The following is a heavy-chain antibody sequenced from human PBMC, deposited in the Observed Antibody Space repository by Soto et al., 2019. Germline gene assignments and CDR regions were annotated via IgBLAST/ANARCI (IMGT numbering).Heavy chain of an antibody. J-gene: IGHJ3*02. CDR2: TGGGGVST. CDR3: AKIVGGGSHHDAFDI. V-gene: IGHV3-23*01. D-gene: IGHD2-15*01. Sequence: EVQLLESGGGLVEPGGSLRLSCAASGFTFRSYAMTWVRQAPGKGLEWVSYTGGGGVSTYYADSVMGRFTSSRDDSKNTLYLQMNSLRAEDTALYYCAKIVGGGSHHDAFDIWGQGTMVTVSS. CDR1: GFTFRSYA.